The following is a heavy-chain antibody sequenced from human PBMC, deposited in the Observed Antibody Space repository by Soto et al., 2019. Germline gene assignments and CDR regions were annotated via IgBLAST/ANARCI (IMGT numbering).Heavy chain of an antibody. CDR2: ISYDVGNK. J-gene: IGHJ4*01. D-gene: IGHD3-10*01. CDR3: ASACLYYGSGSYSDFGY. CDR1: GFTFSSHA. V-gene: IGHV3-30*14. Sequence: QVQLVESGGGVVQPGTSLRLSCAASGFTFSSHAMHWVRQAPGKGLEWVALISYDVGNKDYTDSVKGRFTIYRDDSKNALYLHMNSLRSQDTAVYYCASACLYYGSGSYSDFGYWGHGTLVTVSS.